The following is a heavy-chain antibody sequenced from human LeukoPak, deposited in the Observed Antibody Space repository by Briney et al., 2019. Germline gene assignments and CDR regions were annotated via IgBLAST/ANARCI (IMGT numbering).Heavy chain of an antibody. D-gene: IGHD1-26*01. CDR1: GFTFSIYA. CDR3: AKDRGGSYRGAFDY. V-gene: IGHV3-23*01. J-gene: IGHJ4*02. Sequence: GGSLRLSCAASGFTFSIYAMSWVRQAPGKGLEWVSGINADDGRTYYSDSVKGRFTISRDNSKNTLYLQMNSLKLEDTAVYYCAKDRGGSYRGAFDYWGQGTLVTVSS. CDR2: INADDGRT.